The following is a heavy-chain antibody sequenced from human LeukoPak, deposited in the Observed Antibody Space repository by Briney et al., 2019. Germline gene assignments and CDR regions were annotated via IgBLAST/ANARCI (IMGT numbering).Heavy chain of an antibody. Sequence: GGSLRLSCAASGFTFSSYSMNWVRQAPGKGLEWVSSISSSSSYIYYADSVKGRFTISRDNAKNSLYLQMNSLRAKDTAVYYCASGGGSYGLVDYWGQGTLVTVSS. CDR3: ASGGGSYGLVDY. V-gene: IGHV3-21*01. D-gene: IGHD1-26*01. CDR1: GFTFSSYS. CDR2: ISSSSSYI. J-gene: IGHJ4*02.